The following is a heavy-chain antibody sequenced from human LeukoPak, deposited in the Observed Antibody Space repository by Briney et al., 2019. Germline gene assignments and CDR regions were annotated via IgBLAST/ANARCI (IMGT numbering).Heavy chain of an antibody. CDR1: GGSISSYY. J-gene: IGHJ4*02. CDR2: IYYSGST. CDR3: ARRSSSWYYFDY. D-gene: IGHD6-13*01. V-gene: IGHV4-59*01. Sequence: SETLSLTCTVSGGSISSYYWSWIRQPPGKGLEWIGYIYYSGSTNYNPSLKSRVTISVDTSKNQFSLKLSSVTAADTAVYYCARRSSSWYYFDYWGQGTLVTVSS.